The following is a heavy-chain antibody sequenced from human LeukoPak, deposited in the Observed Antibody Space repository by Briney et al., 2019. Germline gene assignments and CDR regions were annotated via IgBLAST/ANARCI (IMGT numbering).Heavy chain of an antibody. D-gene: IGHD6-6*01. CDR1: GFTFSSYA. V-gene: IGHV3-23*01. CDR3: AKDRYTSSSHRVDY. CDR2: VSGSGDTT. Sequence: GGSLRLSCAASGFTFSSYAMNWVRQAPGKGLEWVSGVSGSGDTTSYADSVKGRFTISRDNSKNTLYLQMNSLRAEDMAVYYCAKDRYTSSSHRVDYWGQGTLVTVSS. J-gene: IGHJ4*02.